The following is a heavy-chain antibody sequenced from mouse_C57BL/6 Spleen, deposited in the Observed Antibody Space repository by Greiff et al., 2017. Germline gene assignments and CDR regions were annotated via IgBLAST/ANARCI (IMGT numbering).Heavy chain of an antibody. Sequence: EVQRVESGGGLVQPGGSMKLSCVASGFTFSNYWMNWVRQSPEKGLEWVAQIRLKSDNYATHYAESVKGRFTISRDESKISVYLQMNNLRAEDTGIYYCVSPITTVLRGAMDYWGQGTSVTVSS. CDR3: VSPITTVLRGAMDY. D-gene: IGHD1-1*01. V-gene: IGHV6-3*01. CDR1: GFTFSNYW. J-gene: IGHJ4*01. CDR2: IRLKSDNYAT.